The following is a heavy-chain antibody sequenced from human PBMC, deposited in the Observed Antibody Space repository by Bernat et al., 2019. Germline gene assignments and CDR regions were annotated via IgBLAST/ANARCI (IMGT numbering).Heavy chain of an antibody. J-gene: IGHJ6*03. V-gene: IGHV3-53*01. CDR3: ARDRGVVNDYYQYYMDV. CDR2: ISSGGGT. CDR1: GFIVSSKC. Sequence: EVQLVESGGGLIQPGGSLRLSCAASGFIVSSKCMSWVRQAPGKGLEWVSVISSGGGTYYADSVKGRFTISRDNSKNTLYLQMNSLRAEDTAVYYCARDRGVVNDYYQYYMDVWGKGTTVTVSS. D-gene: IGHD2-21*01.